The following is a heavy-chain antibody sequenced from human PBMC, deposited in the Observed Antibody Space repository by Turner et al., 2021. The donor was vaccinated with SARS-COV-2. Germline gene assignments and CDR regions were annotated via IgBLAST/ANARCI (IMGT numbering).Heavy chain of an antibody. D-gene: IGHD6-19*01. V-gene: IGHV4-59*08. Sequence: QVQLQASGPGLVKPSETLSLTCTVSGGSISSYYWSWIRQPPGKGLEWIGYIHYSGRTNYNPSLKSRVTISVDTSKNQFSLKLSSVTAADTAVYYCARHGFSGWYGGGMDVWGQGTTVTVSS. CDR2: IHYSGRT. CDR1: GGSISSYY. CDR3: ARHGFSGWYGGGMDV. J-gene: IGHJ6*02.